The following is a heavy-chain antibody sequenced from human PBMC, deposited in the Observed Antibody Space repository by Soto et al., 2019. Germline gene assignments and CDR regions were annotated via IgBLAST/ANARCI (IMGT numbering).Heavy chain of an antibody. D-gene: IGHD3-10*01. CDR1: GYTFTSYG. Sequence: QVQLVQSGAEVKKPGASVKVSCKASGYTFTSYGISWVRQAPGQGLEWMGWISAYSGNTNYAQKLQGRVLMTRDTSASTAYMELRRLTSDDTAVYYCARDHGSGKNLGSWADYWGQRTLVTVSS. CDR3: ARDHGSGKNLGSWADY. J-gene: IGHJ4*02. CDR2: ISAYSGNT. V-gene: IGHV1-18*01.